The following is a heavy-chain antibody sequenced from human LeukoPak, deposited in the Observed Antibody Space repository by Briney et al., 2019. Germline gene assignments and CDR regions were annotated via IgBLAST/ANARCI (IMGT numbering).Heavy chain of an antibody. CDR1: GFTFSSSA. D-gene: IGHD1-26*01. CDR2: IYSGGST. Sequence: GGSLRLSCAASGFTFSSSAMSWVRQAPGKGLEWVSVIYSGGSTCYADSVKGRFTISRDNSKNTLYLQMNSLRAEDTAVYYCARDLVVGAFGVFDYWGQGTLVTVSS. V-gene: IGHV3-66*01. CDR3: ARDLVVGAFGVFDY. J-gene: IGHJ4*02.